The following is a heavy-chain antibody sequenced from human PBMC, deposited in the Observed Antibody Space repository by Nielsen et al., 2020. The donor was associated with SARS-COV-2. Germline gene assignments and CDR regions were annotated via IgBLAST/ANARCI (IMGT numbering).Heavy chain of an antibody. D-gene: IGHD3-10*01. V-gene: IGHV3-64D*06. CDR3: VNGGWLGD. J-gene: IGHJ4*02. CDR2: IQSNGVNT. Sequence: WVGQPPGKGLEYVSGIQSNGVNTYYADSVKARFTISRDNLKNTLFLQISSLRSDDTAVYYCVNGGWLGDWGQGTLVTVSS.